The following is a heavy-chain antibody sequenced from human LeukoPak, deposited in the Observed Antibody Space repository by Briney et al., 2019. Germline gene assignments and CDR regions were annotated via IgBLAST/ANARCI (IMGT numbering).Heavy chain of an antibody. CDR1: GGTFSSYA. Sequence: SVKVSCKASGGTFSSYAISWVRQAPGQGLEWMGRIIPILGIANYAQTFQGRVTITADKSPSTAYMELSSLRSEDTAVYYCARSPARLTIFGVVPPPRPARYYYGMDVWGQGTTVTVSS. J-gene: IGHJ6*02. V-gene: IGHV1-69*04. CDR2: IIPILGIA. D-gene: IGHD3-3*01. CDR3: ARSPARLTIFGVVPPPRPARYYYGMDV.